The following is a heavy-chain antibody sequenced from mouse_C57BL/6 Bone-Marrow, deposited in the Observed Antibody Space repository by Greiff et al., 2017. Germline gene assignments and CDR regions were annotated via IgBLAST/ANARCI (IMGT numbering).Heavy chain of an antibody. Sequence: VQLQQSGAELARPGASVKLSCKASGYTFTSYGISWVKQRTGQGLEWIGEIYPRSGNTYYNEKFKGKATLTADKSSSTAYMELRSLTSEDSAVYFCARSMVTTRDFDYWGQGTTLTVSS. CDR3: ARSMVTTRDFDY. J-gene: IGHJ2*01. CDR1: GYTFTSYG. CDR2: IYPRSGNT. V-gene: IGHV1-81*01. D-gene: IGHD2-2*01.